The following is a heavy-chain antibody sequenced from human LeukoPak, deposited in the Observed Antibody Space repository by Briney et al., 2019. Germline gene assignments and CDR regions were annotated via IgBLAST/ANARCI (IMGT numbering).Heavy chain of an antibody. CDR3: ASTVVTPEDAFDI. J-gene: IGHJ3*02. CDR1: GGSISSYY. Sequence: SETLSLTCTASGGSISSYYWSWIRQPPGKGLEWIGYIYYSGSTNYNPSLKSRVTISVATSKNQFSLKLSSVTAADTAVYYCASTVVTPEDAFDIWGQGTMVTVSS. CDR2: IYYSGST. V-gene: IGHV4-59*01. D-gene: IGHD4-23*01.